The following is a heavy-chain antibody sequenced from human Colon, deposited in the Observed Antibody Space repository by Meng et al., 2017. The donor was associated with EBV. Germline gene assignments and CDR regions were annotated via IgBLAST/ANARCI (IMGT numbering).Heavy chain of an antibody. CDR1: GGSSSSSHYY. Sequence: LLVQESAPGLVKPSEPLSLHCTVSGGSSSSSHYYWGWVRQPPGKGLQWIGTIYHSGSTPYNPSLQSRVTMFVDTSKNQFSLMLTSVTATDTAVYYCARRRGGSGRDCWGQGTLVTVSS. J-gene: IGHJ4*02. D-gene: IGHD3-10*01. CDR3: ARRRGGSGRDC. CDR2: IYHSGST. V-gene: IGHV4-39*01.